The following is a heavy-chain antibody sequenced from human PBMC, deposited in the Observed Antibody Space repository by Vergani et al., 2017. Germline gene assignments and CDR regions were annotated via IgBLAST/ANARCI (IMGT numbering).Heavy chain of an antibody. CDR3: ARAVAGTGGAFDI. V-gene: IGHV4-61*02. D-gene: IGHD6-19*01. Sequence: QVQLQESGSGLVKPSQTLSLTCAVSGGSISSGGHYWSWIRQPAGKGLEWIGRIYTSGSTNYNPSLKSRVTISVDTSKNQFSLKLSSVTAADTAVYYCARAVAGTGGAFDIWGQGTMVTVSS. CDR1: GGSISSGGHY. J-gene: IGHJ3*02. CDR2: IYTSGST.